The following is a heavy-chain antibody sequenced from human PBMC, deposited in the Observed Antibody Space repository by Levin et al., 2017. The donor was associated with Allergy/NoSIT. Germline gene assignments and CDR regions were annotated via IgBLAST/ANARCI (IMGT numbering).Heavy chain of an antibody. CDR2: ISSSSSYI. V-gene: IGHV3-21*01. Sequence: GESLKISCAASGFTFSSYSMNWVRQAPGKGLEWVSSISSSSSYIYYADSVKGRFTISRDNAKNSLYLQMNSLRAEDTAVYYCARAGTGSKKKYDYWGQGTLVTVSS. D-gene: IGHD3/OR15-3a*01. CDR1: GFTFSSYS. CDR3: ARAGTGSKKKYDY. J-gene: IGHJ4*02.